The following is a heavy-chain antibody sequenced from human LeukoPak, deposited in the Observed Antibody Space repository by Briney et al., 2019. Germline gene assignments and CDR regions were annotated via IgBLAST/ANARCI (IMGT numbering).Heavy chain of an antibody. D-gene: IGHD2-2*01. J-gene: IGHJ5*02. CDR3: TRQEYFLLSWFDP. CDR1: GGTFSSYA. V-gene: IGHV1-69*13. Sequence: GASVKVSCKASGGTFSSYAISWVRQAPGQGLEWMGGIIPIFGTANYAQKFQGRVTITADESTSTAYMELRSVSSEDTAVYFCTRQEYFLLSWFDPWGLGTLVTVSS. CDR2: IIPIFGTA.